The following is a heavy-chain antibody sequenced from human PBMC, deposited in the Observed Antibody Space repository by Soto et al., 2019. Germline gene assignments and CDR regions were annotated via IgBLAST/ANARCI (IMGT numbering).Heavy chain of an antibody. J-gene: IGHJ2*01. V-gene: IGHV4-34*01. Sequence: QVQLQQWGAGLLKPSETLSLTCAVYGGSFSGYYWSWIRQPPGKGLEWIGEINHSGSTNYNPSLKSRVTISVDTSKNQFSLKLSPVTAADTAVYYCARGKKVDTAMVRSWYFDLWGRGTLVTVSS. CDR3: ARGKKVDTAMVRSWYFDL. CDR1: GGSFSGYY. D-gene: IGHD5-18*01. CDR2: INHSGST.